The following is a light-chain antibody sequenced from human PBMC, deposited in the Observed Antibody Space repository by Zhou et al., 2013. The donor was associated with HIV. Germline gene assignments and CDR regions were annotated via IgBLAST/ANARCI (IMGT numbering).Light chain of an antibody. Sequence: DIQMTQSPSSLSASVGDRVTITCQASQDISNYLNWYQQKPGKAPKLLIYDASNLETGVPSRFSGSGSGTDFTLSISSLQPEDFATYYCQQSYNTPLITFGRGTRVEVK. CDR2: DAS. J-gene: IGKJ5*01. V-gene: IGKV1-33*01. CDR3: QQSYNTPLIT. CDR1: QDISNY.